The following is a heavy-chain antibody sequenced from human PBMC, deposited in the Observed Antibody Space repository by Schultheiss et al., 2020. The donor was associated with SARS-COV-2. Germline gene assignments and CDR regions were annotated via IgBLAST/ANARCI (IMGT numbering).Heavy chain of an antibody. V-gene: IGHV3-48*03. CDR2: ISSSGSTI. J-gene: IGHJ4*02. CDR3: ARGYYDILTGCFDY. D-gene: IGHD3-9*01. CDR1: GFTFSSYE. Sequence: GGSLRLSCADSGFTFSSYEMNWVRQAPGKGLEWISYISSSGSTIYYADSVKGRFTISRDNAKNSLYLQMNSLRAEDTAVYYCARGYYDILTGCFDYWGQGTLVTVSS.